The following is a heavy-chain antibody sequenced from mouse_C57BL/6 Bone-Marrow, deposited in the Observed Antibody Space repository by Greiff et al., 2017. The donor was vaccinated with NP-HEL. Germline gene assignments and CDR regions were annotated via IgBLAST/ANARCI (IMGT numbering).Heavy chain of an antibody. CDR3: ARLLRGAYYFDY. CDR1: GFTFSSYA. D-gene: IGHD1-1*01. CDR2: ISDGGSYT. V-gene: IGHV5-4*01. J-gene: IGHJ2*01. Sequence: EVQLQQSGGGLVKPGGSLKLSCAASGFTFSSYAMSWVRQTPEKRLEWVATISDGGSYTYYPDNVKGRFTISRDNAKNNLYLQMSHLKSEDTAMYYCARLLRGAYYFDYWGQGTTLTVSS.